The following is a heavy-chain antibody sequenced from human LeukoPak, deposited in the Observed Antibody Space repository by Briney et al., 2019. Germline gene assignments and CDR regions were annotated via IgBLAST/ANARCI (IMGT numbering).Heavy chain of an antibody. D-gene: IGHD2-15*01. J-gene: IGHJ4*02. V-gene: IGHV1-69*13. Sequence: SVKVSCKASGYTFTSYGISWVRQAPGQGLEWMGGIIPIFGTANYAQKFQGRVTITADESTSTAYMELSSLRSEDTAVYYCASESCSGGSCYGDYWGQGTLVAVSS. CDR1: GYTFTSYG. CDR3: ASESCSGGSCYGDY. CDR2: IIPIFGTA.